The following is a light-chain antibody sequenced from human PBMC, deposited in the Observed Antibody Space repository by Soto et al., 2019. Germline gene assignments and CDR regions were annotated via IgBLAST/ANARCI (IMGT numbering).Light chain of an antibody. CDR1: QSLTSSY. V-gene: IGKV3D-20*02. CDR3: QQRFDWPKIT. CDR2: GAS. Sequence: EIVLSQSPGTLSLSPGERATLSCRASQSLTSSYLAWYQQKPGQSPRLLIYGASRRATGIPDRFSGSGSGTDFTLTISRLEPEDFAVFYCQQRFDWPKITFGQGTRLEIK. J-gene: IGKJ5*01.